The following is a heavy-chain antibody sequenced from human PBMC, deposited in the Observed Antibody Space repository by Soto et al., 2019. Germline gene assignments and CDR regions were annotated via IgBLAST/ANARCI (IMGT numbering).Heavy chain of an antibody. CDR1: GFTFSSYA. D-gene: IGHD2-2*01. Sequence: PGGSLRLSCAASGFTFSSYAMSWVRQAPGKGLEWVSAIGGSTYYADSVKGRFTISRDNSKNTLYLQMNSLRAEDTAVYYCAKVMDYTSWYFDYWGQGTLVTVSS. V-gene: IGHV3-23*01. J-gene: IGHJ4*02. CDR3: AKVMDYTSWYFDY. CDR2: IGGST.